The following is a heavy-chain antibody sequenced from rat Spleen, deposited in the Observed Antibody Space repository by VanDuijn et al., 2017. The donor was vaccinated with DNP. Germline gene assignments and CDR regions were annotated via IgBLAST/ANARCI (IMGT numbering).Heavy chain of an antibody. Sequence: EVQLVESGGGLVQPGRSMKLSCAASGFTFSNYGMAWVRQAPKKGLEWVAYISNTGDNTYYSDSVKGRFSISRDNAKSTLYLQMDSLRSEDTATYYCARRAGLSYYFDYWGQGVMVTVSS. V-gene: IGHV5-25*01. CDR2: ISNTGDNT. J-gene: IGHJ2*01. D-gene: IGHD1-1*01. CDR3: ARRAGLSYYFDY. CDR1: GFTFSNYG.